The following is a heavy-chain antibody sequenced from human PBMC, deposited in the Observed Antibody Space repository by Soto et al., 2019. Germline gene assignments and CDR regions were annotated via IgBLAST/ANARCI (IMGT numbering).Heavy chain of an antibody. CDR1: GGSISSGGYH. CDR3: ARDSAIAARAFDI. J-gene: IGHJ3*02. D-gene: IGHD6-6*01. Sequence: TLSLTCTVSGGSISSGGYHWNWIRQHPGKGLEWIGSIYYSGSTYYNPSLKSRVTISVDTSKNQFSLKLSSVTAADTAVYYCARDSAIAARAFDIWGQGTMVTVSS. V-gene: IGHV4-31*03. CDR2: IYYSGST.